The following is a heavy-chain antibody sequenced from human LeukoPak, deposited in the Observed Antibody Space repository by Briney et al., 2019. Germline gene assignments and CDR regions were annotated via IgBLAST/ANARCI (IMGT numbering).Heavy chain of an antibody. V-gene: IGHV5-51*01. CDR1: GTRFTNYW. J-gene: IGHJ4*02. CDR2: IYPDDSDT. D-gene: IGHD6-19*01. CDR3: ARLLSLAGYIDY. Sequence: GASLKISCKASGTRFTNYWVGWVRPMPGKGLEWMGIIYPDDSDTRYSPSFRGQVTISADRPISTAYLQWSSLKASDTAMYYCARLLSLAGYIDYWGQGTLVTVSS.